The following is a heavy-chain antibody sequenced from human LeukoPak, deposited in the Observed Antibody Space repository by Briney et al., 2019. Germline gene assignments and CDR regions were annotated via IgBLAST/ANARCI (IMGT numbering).Heavy chain of an antibody. J-gene: IGHJ4*02. Sequence: GGSLRLSCAASGFTFSSYWMTWVRQAPGKGLEWVGFIRSKIYGGTPEYAASVKGRFTISRDDSKGIAYLQMDSLKTEDTAVYYCTRDQTPYYWGQGTLVTVSS. CDR1: GFTFSSYW. CDR2: IRSKIYGGTP. CDR3: TRDQTPYY. V-gene: IGHV3-49*04.